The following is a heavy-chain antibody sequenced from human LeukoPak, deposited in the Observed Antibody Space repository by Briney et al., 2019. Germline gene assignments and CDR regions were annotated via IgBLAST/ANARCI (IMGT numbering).Heavy chain of an antibody. CDR2: ISYDGSNK. D-gene: IGHD3-22*01. CDR1: GFTFSSYA. CDR3: ARSITMIVVVFDY. V-gene: IGHV3-30-3*01. Sequence: GGSLRLSCAASGFTFSSYAMHWVRQAPGKWLEWVAVISYDGSNKYYAGSVKGRFTISRDNSKNTLYLQMNSLRAEDTAVYYCARSITMIVVVFDYWGQGTLVTVSS. J-gene: IGHJ4*02.